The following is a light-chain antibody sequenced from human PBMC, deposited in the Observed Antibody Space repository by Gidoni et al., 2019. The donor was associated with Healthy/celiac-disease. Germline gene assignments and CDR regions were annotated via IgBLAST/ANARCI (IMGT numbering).Light chain of an antibody. V-gene: IGLV2-23*02. CDR1: NSDVGSYNL. CDR3: CSYAGSGTLV. CDR2: EVS. Sequence: QSALTQPASVSGSPGQSITISCTETNSDVGSYNLVSWYQNHPGKAPKLMIYEVSKRPSGVSNRFSGSKSGNTASLTISGLQAEDEADYYCCSYAGSGTLVFGGGTKLTVL. J-gene: IGLJ3*02.